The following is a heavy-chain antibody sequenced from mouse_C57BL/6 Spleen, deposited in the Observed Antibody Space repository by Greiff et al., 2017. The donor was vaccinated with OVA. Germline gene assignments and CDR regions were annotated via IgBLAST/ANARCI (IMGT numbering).Heavy chain of an antibody. V-gene: IGHV5-6*01. D-gene: IGHD2-4*01. CDR1: GFTFSSYG. J-gene: IGHJ4*01. CDR3: ARQGYDYDGGYAMDY. Sequence: EVKVVESGGDLVKPGGSLKLSCAASGFTFSSYGMSWVRQTPDKRLEWVATISSGGSYTYYPDSVKGRFTISRDNAKNTLYLQMSSLKSEDTAMYYCARQGYDYDGGYAMDYWGQGTSVTVSS. CDR2: ISSGGSYT.